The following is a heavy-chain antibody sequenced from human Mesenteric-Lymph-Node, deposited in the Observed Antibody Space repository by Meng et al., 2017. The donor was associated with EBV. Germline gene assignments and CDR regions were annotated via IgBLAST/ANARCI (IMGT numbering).Heavy chain of an antibody. V-gene: IGHV6-1*01. Sequence: QVQLQQSGPGLVKPSXTPSLTCVISGDSVSSSSAAWTWIRQSPSRGLEWLGRTYYRSKLYNDYAVFVKSRITINPDTSKNQFSLQLNSVTPEDTAVYYCARGATSVFDLWGRGTLVTVST. CDR3: ARGATSVFDL. CDR1: GDSVSSSSAA. J-gene: IGHJ2*01. CDR2: TYYRSKLYN.